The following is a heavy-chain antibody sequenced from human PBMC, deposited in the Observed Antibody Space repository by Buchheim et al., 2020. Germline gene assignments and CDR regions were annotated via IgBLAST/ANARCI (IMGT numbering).Heavy chain of an antibody. CDR3: ARGRGSLLRFLEWSPDGDY. CDR1: GFTFSSYS. V-gene: IGHV3-48*01. D-gene: IGHD3-3*01. Sequence: EVQLVESGGGLVQPGGSLRLSCAASGFTFSSYSMNWVRQAPGKGLEWVSYISSSSSTIYYADSVKGRFTISRDNAKNSLYLQMNSLRAEDTAVYYCARGRGSLLRFLEWSPDGDYWGQGTL. CDR2: ISSSSSTI. J-gene: IGHJ4*02.